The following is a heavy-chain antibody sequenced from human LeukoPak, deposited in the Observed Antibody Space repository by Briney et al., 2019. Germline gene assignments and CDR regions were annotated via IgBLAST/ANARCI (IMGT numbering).Heavy chain of an antibody. D-gene: IGHD3-10*01. Sequence: PSETLSLTCTVSGGFFGFYYWNWIRQPPGKGLEWSGCVYYNGTYNYNPSLKSRVTISVDTSKIQFSLKPSSVTAADTAVYYCARSIKRGLFDYWGRGSLVTVSS. CDR1: GGFFGFYY. CDR2: VYYNGTY. J-gene: IGHJ4*02. CDR3: ARSIKRGLFDY. V-gene: IGHV4-59*01.